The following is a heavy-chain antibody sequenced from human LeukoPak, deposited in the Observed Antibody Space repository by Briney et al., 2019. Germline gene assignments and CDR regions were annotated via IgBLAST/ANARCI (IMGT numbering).Heavy chain of an antibody. CDR2: IMKDGNEK. V-gene: IGHV3-7*01. Sequence: GGSLRLSCAASGFTFSSYSMNWIRQAPGKGLKWVARIMKDGNEKYYVESIKGRFTISRDNAKNALYLQMNGLRAEDTGVYYCARGHLDPWGQGTLVTVSS. CDR3: ARGHLDP. J-gene: IGHJ5*02. CDR1: GFTFSSYS.